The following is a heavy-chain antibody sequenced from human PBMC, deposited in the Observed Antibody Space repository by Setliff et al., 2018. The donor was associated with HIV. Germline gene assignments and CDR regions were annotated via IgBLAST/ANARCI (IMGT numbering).Heavy chain of an antibody. CDR2: ISYSGSP. D-gene: IGHD4-17*01. CDR3: ARDPPGYGDSKDY. J-gene: IGHJ4*02. CDR1: GGSVSTAGHY. Sequence: SETLSLTCTVSGGSVSTAGHYWGWIRQAPGKGLEWIGYISYSGSPYYSPSLKSRVSISVDMSQNQFSLKVTSVTAADTAVYYCARDPPGYGDSKDYWGQGKLVTVSS. V-gene: IGHV4-61*08.